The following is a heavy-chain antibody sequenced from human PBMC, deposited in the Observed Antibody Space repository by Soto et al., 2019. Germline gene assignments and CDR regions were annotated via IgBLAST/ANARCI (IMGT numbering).Heavy chain of an antibody. CDR2: IYHSGST. CDR3: ASQASPYYYYGMDV. CDR1: GGSISSGGYS. J-gene: IGHJ6*02. Sequence: SETLSLTCAVSGGSISSGGYSWSWIRQPPGKGLKWIGYIYHSGSTYYNPSLKSRVTISVDRSKNQFSLKLSSVTAADTAVFYCASQASPYYYYGMDVWGQGTTVTVSS. V-gene: IGHV4-30-2*01.